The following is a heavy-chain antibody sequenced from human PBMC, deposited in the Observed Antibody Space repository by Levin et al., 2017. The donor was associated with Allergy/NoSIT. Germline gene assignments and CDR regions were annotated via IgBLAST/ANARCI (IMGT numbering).Heavy chain of an antibody. D-gene: IGHD1-26*01. CDR3: ARLRGGSYHDAFDI. J-gene: IGHJ3*02. Sequence: LSLPCAASGFTFGDYYMTWIRQAPGKGLEWVSSISSSSTYTKYADSVKGRFTISRDNAKNSLYLQMNSLRAEDTAVYYCARLRGGSYHDAFDIWGQGTMVSVSS. CDR2: ISSSSTYT. V-gene: IGHV3-11*03. CDR1: GFTFGDYY.